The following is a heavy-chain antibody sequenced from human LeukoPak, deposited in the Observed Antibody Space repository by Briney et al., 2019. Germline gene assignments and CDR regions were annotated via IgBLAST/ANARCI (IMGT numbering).Heavy chain of an antibody. V-gene: IGHV4-59*01. CDR1: GGSISSYY. CDR3: ARGHYDFWSGYPTNDY. J-gene: IGHJ4*02. Sequence: PSETLSLTCTVSGGSISSYYWSWIRQPPGKGLEWIGYIYYSGSTNYNPSLKSRVTISVDTSKNQFSLKLSSVIAADTAVYYCARGHYDFWSGYPTNDYWGQGTLVTVSS. CDR2: IYYSGST. D-gene: IGHD3-3*01.